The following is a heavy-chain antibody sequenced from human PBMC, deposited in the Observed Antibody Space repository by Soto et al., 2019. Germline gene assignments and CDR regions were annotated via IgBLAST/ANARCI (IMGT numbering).Heavy chain of an antibody. D-gene: IGHD6-13*01. V-gene: IGHV1-18*01. Sequence: ASVKVSCKASGYTFTNYGITWVRQAPGQGLEWMGWISAYNGNTHYTQRLQGRVTMTTDTSTSTAYMELSSLRSDDTAVYYCATGQQLVYYGMDVWGQGTTVTVSS. CDR3: ATGQQLVYYGMDV. CDR1: GYTFTNYG. CDR2: ISAYNGNT. J-gene: IGHJ6*02.